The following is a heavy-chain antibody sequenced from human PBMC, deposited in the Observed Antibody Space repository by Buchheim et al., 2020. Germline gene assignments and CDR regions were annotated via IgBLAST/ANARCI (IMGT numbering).Heavy chain of an antibody. J-gene: IGHJ1*01. CDR1: GFTFSDYW. CDR2: IKSDGSVE. D-gene: IGHD6-19*01. CDR3: ARDLIGSDSSGWPLTNAVVGYFQH. Sequence: EVQLVESGGGLVQPGGSLRLSCAASGFTFSDYWMTWVRQAPGKGLEWVANIKSDGSVENYVDSVKGRFTISRDNTKNLVYLQMNSLRAEDTAVYYCARDLIGSDSSGWPLTNAVVGYFQHWGQGTL. V-gene: IGHV3-7*01.